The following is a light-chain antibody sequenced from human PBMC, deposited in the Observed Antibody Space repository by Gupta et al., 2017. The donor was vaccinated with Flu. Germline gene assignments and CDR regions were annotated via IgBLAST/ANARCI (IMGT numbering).Light chain of an antibody. Sequence: QSPLTQPRSVSGSPGQSVTMSCIGAADSVSHFDSLSWYHQRPGKAPQRIISHLNQRPDGVSARLASSKSGHKAFRTISGLQFDDEGDDECCLLFGGSGHVIFGAGTKVTVL. CDR2: HLN. V-gene: IGLV2-11*01. CDR1: ADSVSHFDS. J-gene: IGLJ2*01. CDR3: CLLFGGSGHVI.